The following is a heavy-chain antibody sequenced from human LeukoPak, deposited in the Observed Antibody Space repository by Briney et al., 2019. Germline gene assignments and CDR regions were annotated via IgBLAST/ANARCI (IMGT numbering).Heavy chain of an antibody. D-gene: IGHD3-10*02. CDR2: IKQDGSEK. Sequence: GGSLRLSCATSGFTFSNYWMSWVRQAPGKGLEWVANIKQDGSEKYYGDSVKGRFTISRDNAKNSLYLQMNSLRAEDTAVYYCAELGITMIGGVWGKGTTVTISS. CDR3: AELGITMIGGV. CDR1: GFTFSNYW. J-gene: IGHJ6*04. V-gene: IGHV3-7*01.